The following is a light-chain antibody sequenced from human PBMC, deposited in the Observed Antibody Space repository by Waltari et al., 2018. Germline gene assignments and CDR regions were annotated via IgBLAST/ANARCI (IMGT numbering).Light chain of an antibody. J-gene: IGKJ1*01. CDR1: QSVTSN. CDR3: QQYNNWPWT. V-gene: IGKV3-15*01. CDR2: DAS. Sequence: EIVMTQSPATLSVSAGERATLSCRASQSVTSNLAWYQQKLGQAPRLLIYDASTRATGVPARFSGSGSGTDFTLTISSLQSEDFALYYCQQYNNWPWTFGQGTKVEIK.